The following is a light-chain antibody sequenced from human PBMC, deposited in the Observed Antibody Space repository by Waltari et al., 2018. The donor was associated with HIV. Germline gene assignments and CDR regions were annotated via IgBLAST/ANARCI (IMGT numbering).Light chain of an antibody. CDR3: QQRSNWPPEIT. V-gene: IGKV3-11*01. J-gene: IGKJ5*01. CDR2: DAS. CDR1: QSVNTY. Sequence: EIVLTQSPATLSLSPGERATLSCRASQSVNTYLAWYQQKPGQAPRLLIYDASNRATGIPARFSGSVSGTDLTLTISSLEPEDFAVYYCQQRSNWPPEITFGQGTRLEIK.